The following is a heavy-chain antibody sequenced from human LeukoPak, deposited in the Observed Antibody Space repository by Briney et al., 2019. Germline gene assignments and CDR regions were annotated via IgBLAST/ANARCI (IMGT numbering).Heavy chain of an antibody. CDR3: ARALDYVDYVNWFDP. CDR2: INSDGSTT. J-gene: IGHJ5*02. D-gene: IGHD4-17*01. Sequence: GGSLRLSCAASGVTFSSYWMHWVRQTPGKGLVWVSRINSDGSTTSYADSVKGRFTISRDNAKNTLYLQMSSLRAEDTAVYYCARALDYVDYVNWFDPWGQGTLVTVSS. V-gene: IGHV3-74*01. CDR1: GVTFSSYW.